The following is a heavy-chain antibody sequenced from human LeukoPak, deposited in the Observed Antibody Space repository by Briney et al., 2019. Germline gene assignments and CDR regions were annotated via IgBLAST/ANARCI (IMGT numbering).Heavy chain of an antibody. CDR1: GFTFSNYA. D-gene: IGHD1-1*01. CDR3: AMNWNCDY. Sequence: PGGSLRLSCSAPGFTFSNYAMLWVRQAPGKGLECVSAISNNGGSTYYADSVKGRFTVSRDNSKNTLHLQMSSLRAEDTAVYYCAMNWNCDYWGQGTLVTVSS. CDR2: ISNNGGST. V-gene: IGHV3-64D*09. J-gene: IGHJ4*02.